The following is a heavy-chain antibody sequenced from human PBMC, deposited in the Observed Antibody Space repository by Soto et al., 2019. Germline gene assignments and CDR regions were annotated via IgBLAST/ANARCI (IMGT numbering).Heavy chain of an antibody. CDR2: IWYDGSNK. CDR1: GFTFSSYG. Sequence: QVQLVESGGGVVQPGRSLRLSCAASGFTFSSYGMHWVRQAPGKGLEWVAVIWYDGSNKYYADSVKGRFTISRDNSKNTLYLQMNSLRAEDRAVYYCARGDRHYGDRGYFDYWGQGTLVTVSS. CDR3: ARGDRHYGDRGYFDY. V-gene: IGHV3-33*01. J-gene: IGHJ4*02. D-gene: IGHD4-17*01.